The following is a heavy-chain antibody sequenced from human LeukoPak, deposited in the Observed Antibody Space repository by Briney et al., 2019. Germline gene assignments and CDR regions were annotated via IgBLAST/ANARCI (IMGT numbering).Heavy chain of an antibody. CDR1: GYTFTGYY. CDR2: INPNSGGT. D-gene: IGHD2-15*01. CDR3: ARGYCSGGSCYGLCDY. V-gene: IGHV1-2*02. Sequence: GASVKVSCKASGYTFTGYYMHWVRQAPGQGLEWMGWINPNSGGTNYAQKFQGRVTMTRDTSISTAYMELGRLRSDDTAVYYCARGYCSGGSCYGLCDYWGQGTLVTVSS. J-gene: IGHJ4*02.